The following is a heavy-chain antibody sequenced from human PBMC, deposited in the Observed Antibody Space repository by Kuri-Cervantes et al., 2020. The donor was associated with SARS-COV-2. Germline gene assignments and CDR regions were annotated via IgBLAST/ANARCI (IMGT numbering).Heavy chain of an antibody. J-gene: IGHJ4*02. CDR2: ISWNSGSI. Sequence: GESLKISCAASGFTFSNAWMNWVRQAPGKGLEWVSGISWNSGSIGYADSVKGRFTISRDNAKNSLYLQMNSLRAGDTAVYYCARDRGSGWDLAYYFDYWGQGTLVTVSS. D-gene: IGHD6-19*01. CDR1: GFTFSNAW. V-gene: IGHV3-20*04. CDR3: ARDRGSGWDLAYYFDY.